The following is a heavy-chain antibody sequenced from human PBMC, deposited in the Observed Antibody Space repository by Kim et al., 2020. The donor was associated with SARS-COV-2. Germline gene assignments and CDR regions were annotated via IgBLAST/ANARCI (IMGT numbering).Heavy chain of an antibody. Sequence: SETLSLTCNVSGGSINIAGYYWSWIRNLPGKGLEWIAYISYSGSAYYSPSLEIRSTISIDTSTNQFSLKLRSVTAADTAVYFCARQFDFFGSGSYLDNWGPGALVTVAS. J-gene: IGHJ4*02. CDR2: ISYSGSA. CDR1: GGSINIAGYY. D-gene: IGHD3-10*01. CDR3: ARQFDFFGSGSYLDN. V-gene: IGHV4-31*03.